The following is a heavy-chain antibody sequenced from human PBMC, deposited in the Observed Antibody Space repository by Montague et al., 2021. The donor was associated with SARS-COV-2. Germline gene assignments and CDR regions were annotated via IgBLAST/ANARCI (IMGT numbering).Heavy chain of an antibody. V-gene: IGHV3-66*01. Sequence: SLRLSCAVSGFTVSNYYMSWVRQAPGKGLEWVSVIYIGGITYYADSVKGRFVISRDNSKNMLSLQMNSLRAEDTVLYYCAREPAVGGEYYFDHWGQGTLVTVSS. CDR1: GFTVSNYY. D-gene: IGHD6-19*01. CDR2: IYIGGIT. J-gene: IGHJ4*02. CDR3: AREPAVGGEYYFDH.